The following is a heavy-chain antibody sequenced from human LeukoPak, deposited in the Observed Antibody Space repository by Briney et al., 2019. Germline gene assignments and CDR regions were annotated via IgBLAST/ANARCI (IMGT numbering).Heavy chain of an antibody. Sequence: GQSLNISCKGSGYSFTSYWIGWVRQMPGKGLEWMGIIYPGDSDTRYGPSFQGQVTISADKSISTAYLQWSSLKASDTAMYYRARHQTLTDYWGQGTLVTVSS. CDR3: ARHQTLTDY. CDR1: GYSFTSYW. CDR2: IYPGDSDT. J-gene: IGHJ4*02. V-gene: IGHV5-51*01.